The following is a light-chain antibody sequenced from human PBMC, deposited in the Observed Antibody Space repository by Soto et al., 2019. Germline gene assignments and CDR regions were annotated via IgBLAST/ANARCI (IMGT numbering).Light chain of an antibody. J-gene: IGKJ1*01. V-gene: IGKV3-20*01. CDR3: QQYGSSGT. Sequence: EILLRQSPGTMALCAGEGAALCCRASQSVSNNYLAWYQQKPGQAPRLLIYGASNRATGIPDRFSGSGSGTDFTLTISRLEPEDFAVYYCQQYGSSGTFGQGTKVDIK. CDR2: GAS. CDR1: QSVSNNY.